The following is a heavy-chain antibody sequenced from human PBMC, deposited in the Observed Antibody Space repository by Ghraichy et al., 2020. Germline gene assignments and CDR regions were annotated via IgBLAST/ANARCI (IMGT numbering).Heavy chain of an antibody. V-gene: IGHV3-15*01. J-gene: IGHJ6*02. CDR1: GFPLNNAW. CDR3: TTGAVSYYHDYYGLDV. D-gene: IGHD3-10*01. Sequence: GGSLRLSCAASGFPLNNAWMTWVRQAPGKGLEWVGRIKSKNDGGTTDYAAPVKGRFTISTDESKNTLHLQMNSLKTEDSGVYYCTTGAVSYYHDYYGLDVWVQGTTVTVSS. CDR2: IKSKNDGGTT.